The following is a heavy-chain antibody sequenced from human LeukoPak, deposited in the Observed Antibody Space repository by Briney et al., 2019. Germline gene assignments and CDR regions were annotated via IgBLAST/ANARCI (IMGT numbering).Heavy chain of an antibody. Sequence: PGGSLRLSCAASGFTFSSYAMSWVRQAPGKGLEWVSGISGSGGSTYYADSVKGRFTISRDNSKNTLYLQVNGLRAEDTAVYYCAKGGKWDVTPFDYWGQGTLVTVSS. V-gene: IGHV3-23*01. CDR2: ISGSGGST. J-gene: IGHJ4*02. CDR3: AKGGKWDVTPFDY. D-gene: IGHD1-26*01. CDR1: GFTFSSYA.